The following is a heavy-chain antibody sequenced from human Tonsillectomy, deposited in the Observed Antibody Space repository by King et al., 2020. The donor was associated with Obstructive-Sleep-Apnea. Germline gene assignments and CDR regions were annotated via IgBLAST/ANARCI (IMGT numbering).Heavy chain of an antibody. V-gene: IGHV4-39*07. J-gene: IGHJ4*02. CDR2: FYYSGST. CDR1: GGSISSSSYY. Sequence: QLQESGPGMVKPSETLSLTCTVSGGSISSSSYYWGWIRQPPGKGLEWIGAFYYSGSTYDNPSLKSRVAISADTSKNQFSLKVSSVTAADTAVYYCARDIGLARAFDYWGQGTLVTVSS. D-gene: IGHD5-12*01. CDR3: ARDIGLARAFDY.